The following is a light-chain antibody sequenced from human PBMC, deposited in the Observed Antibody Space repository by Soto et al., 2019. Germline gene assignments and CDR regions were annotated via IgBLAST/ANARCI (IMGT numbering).Light chain of an antibody. V-gene: IGLV1-40*01. CDR1: SSNIGAGYD. CDR3: QPYDSSLSGYV. J-gene: IGLJ1*01. Sequence: QSVLTQPPSLSGAPGQRVTISCTGSSSNIGAGYDVHWYQQLPGTAPKLLIYNNNNRPSGVPDRFSGSKSGTSASLAITGLQAEDEADYYCQPYDSSLSGYVFGTGTKVTVL. CDR2: NNN.